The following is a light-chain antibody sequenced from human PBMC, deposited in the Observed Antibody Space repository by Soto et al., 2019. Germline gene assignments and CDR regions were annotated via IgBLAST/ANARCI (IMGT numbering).Light chain of an antibody. CDR3: QQYYSTLRT. J-gene: IGKJ4*02. Sequence: GKTVVPGSRADPVGDRATINCKSSQSVLYSSNNKNYLAWHQHKPGQPPKLLIYWASTRESGVPDRFSGSGAGTDITLTTTSLPAEDVAAYYCQQYYSTLRTFGRGTKVDI. CDR2: WAS. CDR1: QSVLYSSNNKNY. V-gene: IGKV4-1*01.